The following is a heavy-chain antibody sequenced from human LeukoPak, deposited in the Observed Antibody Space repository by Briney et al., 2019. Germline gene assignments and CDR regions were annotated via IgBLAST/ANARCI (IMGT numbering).Heavy chain of an antibody. CDR3: ARDFQWALDY. D-gene: IGHD1-26*01. Sequence: HPGGSLRLSRAASGFTFSSYWMTWVRQAPGKGLEWVANIKQDGSVNNYVDSVKGRFTISRDNAKSSLFLQMNSLRAEDTAVYYCARDFQWALDYWGQGTLVSVSS. CDR1: GFTFSSYW. V-gene: IGHV3-7*04. J-gene: IGHJ4*02. CDR2: IKQDGSVN.